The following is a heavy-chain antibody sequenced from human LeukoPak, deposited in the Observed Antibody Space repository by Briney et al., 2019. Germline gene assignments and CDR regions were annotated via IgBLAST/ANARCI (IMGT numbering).Heavy chain of an antibody. J-gene: IGHJ4*02. Sequence: SETLSLTCTVSGFTISSGGYYWSCIRQHPGQGLEWIGKISYSGITYDNPSLKSRVTISVVTSKNESSLKLTSVPAADTVVHYCTRDEQGATFDYRGQGTLVTVSS. CDR2: ISYSGIT. CDR3: TRDEQGATFDY. CDR1: GFTISSGGYY. V-gene: IGHV4-31*03.